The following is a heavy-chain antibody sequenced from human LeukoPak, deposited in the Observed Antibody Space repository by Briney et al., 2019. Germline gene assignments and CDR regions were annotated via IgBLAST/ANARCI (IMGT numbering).Heavy chain of an antibody. Sequence: SETLSLTCTVTGGSISSSSFLWGWIRQPPGKELEWIGSVYYNGSTYQNPSLKNRITMSVDTSTNQFSLKVTSMTAAGTALYFCARQRSGLGRPLFFFDYWGLGTLVTFSS. J-gene: IGHJ4*02. CDR3: ARQRSGLGRPLFFFDY. D-gene: IGHD3-16*01. V-gene: IGHV4-39*01. CDR1: GGSISSSSFL. CDR2: VYYNGST.